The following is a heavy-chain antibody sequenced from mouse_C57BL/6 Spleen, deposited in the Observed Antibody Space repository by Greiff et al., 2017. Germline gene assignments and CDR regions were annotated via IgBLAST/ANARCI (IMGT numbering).Heavy chain of an antibody. CDR2: IYPGDGDT. V-gene: IGHV1-82*01. CDR3: ASGDGFRFGY. CDR1: GYAFSSSW. Sequence: VQLQQSGPELVKPGASVKISCKASGYAFSSSWMNWVKQRPGKGLEWIGRIYPGDGDTNYNGKFKGKATLTATKSSSTAYMQLSSLTSEDSAVYFCASGDGFRFGYRGQGTLVTVSA. D-gene: IGHD2-3*01. J-gene: IGHJ3*01.